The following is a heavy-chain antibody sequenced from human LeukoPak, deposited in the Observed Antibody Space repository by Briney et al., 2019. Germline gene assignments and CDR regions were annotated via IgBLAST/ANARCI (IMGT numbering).Heavy chain of an antibody. V-gene: IGHV4-59*12. CDR1: GGSISSYY. CDR3: ASDAPPPTIFGVVTEVQSGG. D-gene: IGHD3-3*01. Sequence: PSETLSLTCTVSGGSISSYYWGWIRQPPGKGLEWIGYIYYSGSTNYNPSLKSRVTISVDTSKNQFSLKLSSVTAADTAVYYCASDAPPPTIFGVVTEVQSGGWGQGTLVTVSS. J-gene: IGHJ4*02. CDR2: IYYSGST.